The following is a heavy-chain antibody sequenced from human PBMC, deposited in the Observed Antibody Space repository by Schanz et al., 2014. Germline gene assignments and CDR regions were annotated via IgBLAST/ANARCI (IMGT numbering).Heavy chain of an antibody. J-gene: IGHJ5*02. CDR1: GFAFSSFA. V-gene: IGHV3-23*01. CDR2: ISASGGTT. Sequence: EVQLMESGGGLVKPGGSLRLSCVASGFAFSSFAMTWVRQAPGRGLEWVSAISASGGTTYYADSVKGRFTISRDNSKNTLYLQMSSLRADDTAVYYCAKAADWPVTRFDPWGQGTLVTVSS. D-gene: IGHD3-9*01. CDR3: AKAADWPVTRFDP.